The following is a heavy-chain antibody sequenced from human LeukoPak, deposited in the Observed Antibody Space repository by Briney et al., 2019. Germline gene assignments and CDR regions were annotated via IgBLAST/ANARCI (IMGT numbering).Heavy chain of an antibody. CDR1: GYTFTSYY. CDR2: INPSGGST. CDR3: ARDLRVDCSGGSCYSYFDY. Sequence: ASVKVSCKASGYTFTSYYMHWVRQAPGQGLEWMGIINPSGGSTSYAQKFQGRVTMTRDMSTSTVYKELSSLRSEDTAVYYCARDLRVDCSGGSCYSYFDYGGQGTLVTVST. V-gene: IGHV1-46*01. D-gene: IGHD2-15*01. J-gene: IGHJ4*02.